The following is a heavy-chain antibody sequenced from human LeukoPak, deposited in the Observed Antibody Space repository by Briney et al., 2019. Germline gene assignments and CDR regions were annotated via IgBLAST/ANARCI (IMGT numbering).Heavy chain of an antibody. CDR2: ISGSGVTT. CDR1: GFTFRSYA. J-gene: IGHJ4*02. Sequence: GGSLRLSCVASGFTFRSYAMSWVRQAPGKGLEWVSAISGSGVTTHYAGSVKGRLSISRDNSKNTLYLQMNSLRAEDTAVYYCARERYFDWLLGGHFDYWGQGTLVTVSS. D-gene: IGHD3-9*01. V-gene: IGHV3-23*01. CDR3: ARERYFDWLLGGHFDY.